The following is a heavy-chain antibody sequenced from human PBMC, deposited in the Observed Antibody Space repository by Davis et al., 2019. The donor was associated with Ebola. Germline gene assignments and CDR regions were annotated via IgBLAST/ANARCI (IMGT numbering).Heavy chain of an antibody. CDR3: AKPFQSSAGVGRYFDY. J-gene: IGHJ4*02. CDR2: VSHDGITT. Sequence: PGGSLRLSCAASGFTFSTFPMHWVRQAPGKGLEWVAVVSHDGITTYYGDSVKGRFTISRDNSKNTLYLQMNSLRAEDTAVYYCAKPFQSSAGVGRYFDYWGQGTLVTVSS. CDR1: GFTFSTFP. V-gene: IGHV3-30-3*02. D-gene: IGHD6-6*01.